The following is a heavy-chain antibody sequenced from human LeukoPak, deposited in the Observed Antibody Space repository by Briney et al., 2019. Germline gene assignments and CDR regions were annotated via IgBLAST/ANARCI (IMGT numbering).Heavy chain of an antibody. D-gene: IGHD3-16*01. CDR1: GYSFSDYW. V-gene: IGHV5-51*01. CDR3: AREGPRTRGGSDS. Sequence: GESLKISRKGSGYSFSDYWLGWVRQMPGKGLEWMGIIYPGDSTTKYSPSFQGQVTISADKSISTAYLQWSSLKASDTAMYYCAREGPRTRGGSDSWGQGTLVTVSS. J-gene: IGHJ4*02. CDR2: IYPGDSTT.